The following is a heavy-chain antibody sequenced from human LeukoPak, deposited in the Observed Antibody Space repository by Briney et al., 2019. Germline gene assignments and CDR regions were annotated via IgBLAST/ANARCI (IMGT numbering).Heavy chain of an antibody. J-gene: IGHJ4*02. CDR3: AKRLLVTATGPDY. CDR2: ISYDGSNK. Sequence: PGGSLRLSCAASGFTFSSYAMHWVRQAPGKGLEWVAVISYDGSNKYYADSVKGRFTISRDNSKNTLYLQMKSLRAEDAAVYYCAKRLLVTATGPDYWGQGTLVTVSS. CDR1: GFTFSSYA. D-gene: IGHD2-15*01. V-gene: IGHV3-30*04.